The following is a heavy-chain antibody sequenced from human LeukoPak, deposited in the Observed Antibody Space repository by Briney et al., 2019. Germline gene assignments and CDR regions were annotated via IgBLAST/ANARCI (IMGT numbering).Heavy chain of an antibody. CDR1: GGSISSSSYY. J-gene: IGHJ6*03. Sequence: SETLSLTCTVSGGSISSSSYYWGWIRQPPGKGLEWIGDIYYSGSTYYNASLQSRVTISIDTSKNQFSLKLSSVTAEDTAVYYCARDGRGYSGYDPYYMDVWGKGTTVTVSS. CDR3: ARDGRGYSGYDPYYMDV. CDR2: IYYSGST. V-gene: IGHV4-39*07. D-gene: IGHD5-12*01.